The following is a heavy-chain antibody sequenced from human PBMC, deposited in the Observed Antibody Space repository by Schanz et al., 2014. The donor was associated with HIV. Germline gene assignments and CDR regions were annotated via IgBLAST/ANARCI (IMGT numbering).Heavy chain of an antibody. CDR1: GFTFSNYA. V-gene: IGHV3-21*01. CDR3: AREDGWFGDIYYFGLDV. J-gene: IGHJ6*02. D-gene: IGHD3-10*01. CDR2: ISTSISYI. Sequence: EVQLLESGAGLVQPGGSLRLSCAASGFTFSNYAITWVRQAPGKGLEWVPSISTSISYIYYADSMKGRFTISRDNAKNSLYLQMNTLRAEDTAVYYCAREDGWFGDIYYFGLDVWGRGTTVTVSS.